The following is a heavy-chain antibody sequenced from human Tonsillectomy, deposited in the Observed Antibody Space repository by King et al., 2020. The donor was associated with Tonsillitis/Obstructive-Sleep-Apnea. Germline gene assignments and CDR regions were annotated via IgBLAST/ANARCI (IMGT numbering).Heavy chain of an antibody. CDR2: ISWNSDSI. CDR3: AKDARSSYYYYLDV. V-gene: IGHV3-9*01. D-gene: IGHD3-16*01. CDR1: GFTFDDYA. J-gene: IGHJ6*03. Sequence: QLVQSGGGLVQPGRSLRLSCAASGFTFDDYAMHWVRQAPGKGLEWVSGISWNSDSIGYADSVKGRFTISRDNAKKSLYLQMNSLRPEETALYYCAKDARSSYYYYLDVWGKGTPVTVSS.